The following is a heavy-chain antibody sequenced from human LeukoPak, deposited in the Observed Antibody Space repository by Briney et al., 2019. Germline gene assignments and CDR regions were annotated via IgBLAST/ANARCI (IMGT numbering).Heavy chain of an antibody. CDR3: ARIVLEQWLDLDY. Sequence: GGSLRLSCAASGFTFSSYWMHWVRQAPGKGLVWVSRINSDGSSTSYADSVKGRFTISRDNAKNSLYLQMNSLRAEDTAVYYCARIVLEQWLDLDYWGQGTLVTVSS. CDR1: GFTFSSYW. J-gene: IGHJ4*02. V-gene: IGHV3-74*01. CDR2: INSDGSST. D-gene: IGHD6-19*01.